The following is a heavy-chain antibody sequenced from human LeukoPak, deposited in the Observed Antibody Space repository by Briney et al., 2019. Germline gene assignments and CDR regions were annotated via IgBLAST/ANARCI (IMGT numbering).Heavy chain of an antibody. V-gene: IGHV1-18*04. CDR1: GYTFTGYY. Sequence: GASVKVSCKASGYTFTGYYMHWVRQAPGQGLEWMGWINPNSGNTNYAQKLQGRVTMTTDTSTSTAYMELRSLRSDDTAVYYCARMDTMAPYYFDYWGQGTLVTVSS. J-gene: IGHJ4*02. D-gene: IGHD3-10*01. CDR3: ARMDTMAPYYFDY. CDR2: INPNSGNT.